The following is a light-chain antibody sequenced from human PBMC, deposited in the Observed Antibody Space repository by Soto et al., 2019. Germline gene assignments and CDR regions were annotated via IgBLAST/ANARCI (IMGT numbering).Light chain of an antibody. Sequence: EIVMTQSPATLSVSPGERVTLSCRASESLSTYLAWYQQKPGQAPRLLIYGASTKATGIPARFSGSGSATDFTLTISSLQSEDFAVYYCQSYHAWPFPFGQGTKPEIK. CDR1: ESLSTY. V-gene: IGKV3-15*01. CDR2: GAS. J-gene: IGKJ2*01. CDR3: QSYHAWPFP.